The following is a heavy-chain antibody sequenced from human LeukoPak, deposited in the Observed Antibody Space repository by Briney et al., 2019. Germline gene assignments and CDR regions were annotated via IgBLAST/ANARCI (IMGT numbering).Heavy chain of an antibody. J-gene: IGHJ4*02. V-gene: IGHV3-21*05. CDR1: GFTFSSYE. CDR2: ISSASSYI. Sequence: GGSLRLSCAASGFTFSSYEMNWVRQAPGKGLEWVSYISSASSYIYYADSVKGRFTISRDNAKNSLYLQMNSLRAEDTAVYYCARDYGYCSGGSCYNEYYFDYWGQGTLVTVSS. D-gene: IGHD2-15*01. CDR3: ARDYGYCSGGSCYNEYYFDY.